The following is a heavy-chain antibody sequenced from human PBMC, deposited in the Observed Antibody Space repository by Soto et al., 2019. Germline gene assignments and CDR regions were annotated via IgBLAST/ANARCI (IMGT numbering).Heavy chain of an antibody. CDR3: ARSKGYQLLSGYYYYMDV. V-gene: IGHV3-11*01. D-gene: IGHD2-2*01. J-gene: IGHJ6*03. CDR1: GFTFSDHY. CDR2: ISNSGSTM. Sequence: GGSLRLSCAVSGFTFSDHYMSWIRQAPGKGLEWVSCISNSGSTMYYADSVKGRFTIYRDNAKNSLYLQMNSLRAEDTAVYYCARSKGYQLLSGYYYYMDVWGKGTTVTVSS.